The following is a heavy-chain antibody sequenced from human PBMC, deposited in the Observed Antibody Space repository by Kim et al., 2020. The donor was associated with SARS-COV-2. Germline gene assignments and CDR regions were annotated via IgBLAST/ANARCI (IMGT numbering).Heavy chain of an antibody. J-gene: IGHJ6*02. V-gene: IGHV3-23*01. D-gene: IGHD6-13*01. CDR1: GFTFSSYA. CDR3: AKGVHMSSWYNPRYYYYGMDV. Sequence: GGSLRLSCAASGFTFSSYAMSWVRQAPGKGLEWVSAISGSGGSTYYADSVKGRFTISRDNSKNTLYLQMNSLRAEDTAVYYCAKGVHMSSWYNPRYYYYGMDVWGQGTTVTVSS. CDR2: ISGSGGST.